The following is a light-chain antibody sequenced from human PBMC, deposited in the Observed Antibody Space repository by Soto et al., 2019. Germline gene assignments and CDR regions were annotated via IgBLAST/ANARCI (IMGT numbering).Light chain of an antibody. J-gene: IGKJ5*01. V-gene: IGKV1-39*01. CDR2: AAS. CDR1: QSISNY. Sequence: DIQMTQSPSSLSSSVGDRVTITCRARQSISNYLNWYQLKPGKVPKLLIYAASTLKTGVPSRFSGSVSGTDGTITISSLKQEDGSVFYCQQSGTSQIIFGQGTRLEIK. CDR3: QQSGTSQII.